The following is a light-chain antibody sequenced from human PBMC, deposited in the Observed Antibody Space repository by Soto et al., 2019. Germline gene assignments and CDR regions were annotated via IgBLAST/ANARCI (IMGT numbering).Light chain of an antibody. Sequence: QSVLTQPPSVSGAPGQRVTISCTGGSSNIGAGYDVHWYQQLPGTAPKLLIYGNSNRPSGVPDRFSGSKSGTSASLAITGLHAEDEADYYCQSYDSSLSGSNVFGTGTKLTVL. V-gene: IGLV1-40*01. CDR2: GNS. CDR3: QSYDSSLSGSNV. J-gene: IGLJ1*01. CDR1: SSNIGAGYD.